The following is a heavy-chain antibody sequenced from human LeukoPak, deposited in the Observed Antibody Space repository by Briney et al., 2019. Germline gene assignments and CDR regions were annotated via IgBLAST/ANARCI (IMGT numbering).Heavy chain of an antibody. Sequence: GASVKVSCKASGYTFTSYAMHWVRQAPGQRLEWMGWINAGNGNTKYSQKFQGRVTITRDTSASTAYMELSSLRSEDTAVYYCARGLVQEDSSRYLAGYWGQGTLVTVSS. CDR1: GYTFTSYA. CDR2: INAGNGNT. D-gene: IGHD3-22*01. J-gene: IGHJ4*02. V-gene: IGHV1-3*01. CDR3: ARGLVQEDSSRYLAGY.